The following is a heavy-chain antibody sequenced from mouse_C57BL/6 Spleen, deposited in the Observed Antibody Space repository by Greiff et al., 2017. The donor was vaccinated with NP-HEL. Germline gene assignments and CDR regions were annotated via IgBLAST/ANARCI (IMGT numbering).Heavy chain of an antibody. D-gene: IGHD1-1*01. CDR3: TDGSSYVWFAY. Sequence: EVKLEESGGGLVQPGGSMKLSCVASGFTFSNYWMNWVRQSPEKGLEWVAQIRLKSDNYATHYAESVKGRFTISRDDSKSSVYLQMNNLRAEDTGIYYCTDGSSYVWFAYWGQGTLVTVSA. J-gene: IGHJ3*01. V-gene: IGHV6-3*01. CDR1: GFTFSNYW. CDR2: IRLKSDNYAT.